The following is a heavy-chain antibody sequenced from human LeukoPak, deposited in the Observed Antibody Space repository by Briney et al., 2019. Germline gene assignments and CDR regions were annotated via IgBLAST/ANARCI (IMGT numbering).Heavy chain of an antibody. D-gene: IGHD6-13*01. CDR3: ARDWGYSSSSRRLGSFDY. CDR2: IKQDGSEK. Sequence: GGSLRLSCAVSGFTFSDYYMTWIRQAPGKGLEWVANIKQDGSEKYYVDSVKGRFTISRDNAKNSLYLQMNSLRAEDTAVYYCARDWGYSSSSRRLGSFDYWGQGTLVTVSS. CDR1: GFTFSDYY. J-gene: IGHJ4*02. V-gene: IGHV3-7*01.